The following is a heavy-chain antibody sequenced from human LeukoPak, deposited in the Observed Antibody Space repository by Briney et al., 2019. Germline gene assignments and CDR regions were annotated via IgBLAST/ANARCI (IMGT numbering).Heavy chain of an antibody. CDR3: ARETPRRGETRDGYR. D-gene: IGHD5-24*01. CDR2: IKEDGSET. V-gene: IGHV3-7*01. CDR1: GFTFSSYA. J-gene: IGHJ4*02. Sequence: GGSLRLSCAASGFTFSSYAMSWVRQAPGKGLECLANIKEDGSETYYADSVKGRFTISRDNPKNLLFLQINSLRVEDTAVYYCARETPRRGETRDGYRWGQGTVVTVSS.